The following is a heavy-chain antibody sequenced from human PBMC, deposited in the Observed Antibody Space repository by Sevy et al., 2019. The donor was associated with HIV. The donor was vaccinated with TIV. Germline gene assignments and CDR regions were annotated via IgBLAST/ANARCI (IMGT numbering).Heavy chain of an antibody. J-gene: IGHJ4*02. Sequence: SETVSLTCAVYGGSFSGYYWSWIRQPPGKGLEWIGEINHSGSTNYNPSLKSRVTISVDTSKNQFSLKLSSVTAADTAVYYCASTNYYDSSGYNTDYFDYWGQGTLVTVSS. CDR3: ASTNYYDSSGYNTDYFDY. CDR2: INHSGST. D-gene: IGHD3-22*01. V-gene: IGHV4-34*01. CDR1: GGSFSGYY.